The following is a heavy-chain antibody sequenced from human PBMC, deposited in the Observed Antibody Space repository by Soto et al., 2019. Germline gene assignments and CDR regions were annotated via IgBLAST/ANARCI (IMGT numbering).Heavy chain of an antibody. V-gene: IGHV3-23*01. CDR2: INSRGDKT. CDR1: GFTFSSYA. Sequence: GGSLRLSCAASGFTFSSYAMSWVRQAPGKGLEWVSAINSRGDKTFYADSVKGRFTISRDESKNTLFLQMNSLRAEDTAVYYCVKADGCAAGTCYSCWFDPWGQGTLVTVSS. CDR3: VKADGCAAGTCYSCWFDP. D-gene: IGHD2-15*01. J-gene: IGHJ5*02.